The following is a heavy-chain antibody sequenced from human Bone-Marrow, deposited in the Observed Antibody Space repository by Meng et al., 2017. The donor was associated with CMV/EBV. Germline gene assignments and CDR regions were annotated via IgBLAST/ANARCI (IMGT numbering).Heavy chain of an antibody. V-gene: IGHV3-30*04. Sequence: GGSLRLSCAASGFTFTTFSVHWVRQAPGKGLEWVADTSYDGNDKYYADSVKGRFTISRDNSKNTLYLQMNSLRAEDSAVYFCAREGYTLGRFGAFDIWGQGTMVTVSS. CDR2: TSYDGNDK. CDR1: GFTFTTFS. CDR3: AREGYTLGRFGAFDI. D-gene: IGHD2-2*02. J-gene: IGHJ3*02.